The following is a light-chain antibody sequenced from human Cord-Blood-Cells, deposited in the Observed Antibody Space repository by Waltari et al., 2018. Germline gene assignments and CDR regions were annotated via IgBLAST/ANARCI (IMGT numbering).Light chain of an antibody. J-gene: IGKJ3*01. CDR2: LGS. CDR1: QSLLHSNGYNY. Sequence: DIVMTQSPPSLPVTPGEPASISCRSSQSLLHSNGYNYLDWYLQKPGQSPQLLIYLGSNRASGVPDRFSGSGSGTDFTLKISRVEAEDVGVYYCMQALQTPLFTFGPGTKVDIK. CDR3: MQALQTPLFT. V-gene: IGKV2-28*01.